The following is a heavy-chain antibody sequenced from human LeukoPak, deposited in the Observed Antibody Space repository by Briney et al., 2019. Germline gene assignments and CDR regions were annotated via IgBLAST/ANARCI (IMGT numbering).Heavy chain of an antibody. D-gene: IGHD1-26*01. Sequence: ASVKVSYKASGGTFSIYAISWVRQAPGQGLEWMGRIIPILGIANYAQKFQGRVTITADKSTSTAYMELSSLRSEDTAVYYCARDSRDSGSYPFDYWGQGTLVTVSS. CDR1: GGTFSIYA. CDR2: IIPILGIA. J-gene: IGHJ4*02. V-gene: IGHV1-69*04. CDR3: ARDSRDSGSYPFDY.